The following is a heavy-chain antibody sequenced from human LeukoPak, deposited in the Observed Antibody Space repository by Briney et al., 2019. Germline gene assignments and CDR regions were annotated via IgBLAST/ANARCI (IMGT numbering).Heavy chain of an antibody. CDR3: ARLWFGEYISAQPPHHNWFDP. J-gene: IGHJ5*02. D-gene: IGHD3-10*01. Sequence: SDTLSLTCSVSGGSISRYYWSWIRQPAGKGLEWIGRIYTSGCTNNDPALKSRVTMSVGTSKNQFSLKLSSVTAADTAVYYCARLWFGEYISAQPPHHNWFDPWGQGTLVTVSS. V-gene: IGHV4-4*07. CDR1: GGSISRYY. CDR2: IYTSGCT.